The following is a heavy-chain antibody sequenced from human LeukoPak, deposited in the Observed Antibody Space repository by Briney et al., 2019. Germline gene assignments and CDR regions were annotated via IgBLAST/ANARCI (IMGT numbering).Heavy chain of an antibody. Sequence: PSETLSLTCTVSAGSIISGGYYWSWIRQHPGKGLEWIGYIYYSGSTYYNPSLKSRVTISVETSKNKSSLKLSSVTAADTAVYYCASHSSSWYDYWGQGTLVTVSS. CDR1: AGSIISGGYY. V-gene: IGHV4-31*03. CDR2: IYYSGST. J-gene: IGHJ4*02. D-gene: IGHD6-13*01. CDR3: ASHSSSWYDY.